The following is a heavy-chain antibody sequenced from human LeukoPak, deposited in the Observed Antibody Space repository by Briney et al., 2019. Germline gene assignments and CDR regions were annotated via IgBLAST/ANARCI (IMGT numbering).Heavy chain of an antibody. CDR3: ARGMAMVRGVIIMDY. Sequence: ASLKDSCKASGYTFTGSPMHWVRPAPGQGLEWMGWINPNSGGTNYAQKFQGRVTMTRDTSISTAYMELSRLRSDDTAVYYCARGMAMVRGVIIMDYWGQGTLVTVSS. CDR2: INPNSGGT. V-gene: IGHV1-2*02. D-gene: IGHD3-10*01. J-gene: IGHJ4*02. CDR1: GYTFTGSP.